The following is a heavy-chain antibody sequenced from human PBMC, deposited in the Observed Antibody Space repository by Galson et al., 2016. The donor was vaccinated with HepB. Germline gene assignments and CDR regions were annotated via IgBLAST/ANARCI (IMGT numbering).Heavy chain of an antibody. Sequence: SLRLSCAASGFTFSSYGMHWVRQAPGKGLEWVSVIYSGGTTYYADSVKGRFTISRDNSKNTLYLQMNSLRPEDTAVYYCAREQVEASYFGSGSGYYYYYGMDIWGQGTTVIVSS. J-gene: IGHJ6*02. CDR2: IYSGGTT. CDR1: GFTFSSYG. V-gene: IGHV3-NL1*01. CDR3: AREQVEASYFGSGSGYYYYYGMDI. D-gene: IGHD3-10*01.